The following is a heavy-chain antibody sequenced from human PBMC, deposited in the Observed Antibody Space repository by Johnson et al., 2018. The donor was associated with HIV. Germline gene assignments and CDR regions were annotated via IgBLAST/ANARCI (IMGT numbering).Heavy chain of an antibody. CDR2: IGFDGTNK. D-gene: IGHD1-26*01. Sequence: AIHWVRQAPGKGLQWVAVIGFDGTNKYYADSLKGRFTISRDNSKNTLYLQMNSLRPEDTALYFCARDSGAPGNDAFDIWGQGTMVTISS. J-gene: IGHJ3*02. CDR1: A. V-gene: IGHV3-30*04. CDR3: ARDSGAPGNDAFDI.